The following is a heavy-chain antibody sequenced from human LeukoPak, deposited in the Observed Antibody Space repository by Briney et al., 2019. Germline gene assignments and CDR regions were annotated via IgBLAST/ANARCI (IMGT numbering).Heavy chain of an antibody. CDR3: ARDQALGYGWPAVLAIDI. D-gene: IGHD6-19*01. J-gene: IGHJ3*02. Sequence: PSQTLSLTCTVSGGSISSGGYYWSWIRQPAGKGLEWIGRVYTSGSTNYNPSLKSRVAISIDTSKNQFSLNLSSVTAADTAVYYCARDQALGYGWPAVLAIDIWGQGTMVTVSS. CDR2: VYTSGST. V-gene: IGHV4-61*02. CDR1: GGSISSGGYY.